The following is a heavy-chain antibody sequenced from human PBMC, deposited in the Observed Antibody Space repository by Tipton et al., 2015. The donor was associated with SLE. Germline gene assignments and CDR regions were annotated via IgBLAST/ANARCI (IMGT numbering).Heavy chain of an antibody. Sequence: TLSLTCTVSGGSISSSSYYWGWIRQPPGKGLEWIGYIYYSGSTNYNPSLKSRVTISVDTSKNQFSLKLSSVTAADTAVYYCAVGVATMGDAFDIWGQGTMVTVSS. CDR3: AVGVATMGDAFDI. V-gene: IGHV4-61*05. D-gene: IGHD5-12*01. CDR1: GGSISSSSYY. CDR2: IYYSGST. J-gene: IGHJ3*02.